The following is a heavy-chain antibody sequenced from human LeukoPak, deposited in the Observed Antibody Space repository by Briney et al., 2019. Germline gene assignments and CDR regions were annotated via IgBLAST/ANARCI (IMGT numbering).Heavy chain of an antibody. CDR2: ISGSGGIT. Sequence: RTGGSLRLSCAASGFTFSSYAMSWVRQAPGKGLEWVSAISGSGGITYYADSVKGRFTISRDKSRNTLYLQMNSLRAEDTAVYYCAKDMAYDFWSGYSADYWGQGTLVTVSS. J-gene: IGHJ4*02. CDR1: GFTFSSYA. D-gene: IGHD3-3*01. V-gene: IGHV3-23*01. CDR3: AKDMAYDFWSGYSADY.